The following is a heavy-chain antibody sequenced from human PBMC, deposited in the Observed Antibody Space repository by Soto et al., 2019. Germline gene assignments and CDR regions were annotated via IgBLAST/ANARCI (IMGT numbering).Heavy chain of an antibody. D-gene: IGHD6-19*01. J-gene: IGHJ6*02. CDR1: GFTFSSYG. CDR3: ARLQLLVGGYYYGLDV. CDR2: IWYDGSNK. Sequence: QVQLVESGGGVVQPGRSLRLYCAASGFTFSSYGMHWVRQAPGKGLEWVAVIWYDGSNKYYADSVKGRFTISRDNCKNAMYLQMNSLRAEDTSVYYCARLQLLVGGYYYGLDVWGQGTTVTVSS. V-gene: IGHV3-33*01.